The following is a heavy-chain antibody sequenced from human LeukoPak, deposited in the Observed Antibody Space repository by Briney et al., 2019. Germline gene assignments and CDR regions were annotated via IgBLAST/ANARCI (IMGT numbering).Heavy chain of an antibody. V-gene: IGHV3-30*18. CDR1: GFTFSNYG. CDR2: ISSDGSEE. Sequence: GGSQRLSCAASGFTFSNYGMHWVRQAQGKGLEWVAVISSDGSEEYYAGSVKGRFTISRDNSKNTLYLQMNSLRVEDTAVYYCAKDKGREGDYWGQGNLVTVSS. J-gene: IGHJ4*02. D-gene: IGHD1-26*01. CDR3: AKDKGREGDY.